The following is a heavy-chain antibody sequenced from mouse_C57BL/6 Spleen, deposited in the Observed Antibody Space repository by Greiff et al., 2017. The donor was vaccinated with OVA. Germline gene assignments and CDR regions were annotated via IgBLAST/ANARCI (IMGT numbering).Heavy chain of an antibody. D-gene: IGHD2-2*01. Sequence: DVHLVESGGGLVKPGGSLKLSCAASGFTFSDYGMHWVRQAPEKGLEWVAYISSGSSTIYYADTVKGRFTISRDNAKNTLFLQMTSLRSEDTAMYYCARAYYGYDPYWGQGTTLTVSS. CDR3: ARAYYGYDPY. CDR1: GFTFSDYG. J-gene: IGHJ2*01. CDR2: ISSGSSTI. V-gene: IGHV5-17*01.